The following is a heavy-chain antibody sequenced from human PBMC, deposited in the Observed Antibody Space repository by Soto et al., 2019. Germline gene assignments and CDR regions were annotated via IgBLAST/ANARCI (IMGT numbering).Heavy chain of an antibody. Sequence: PSETLSLTCAVSGGSISSNNWWSWIRQPPGKGLEWIGEIYHSGSTNYNPSLKSRVTISVDKSKNEFSLKLGSVTAADTAMYYCARAGDYPLTGAFDVWGQGTMDTVSS. D-gene: IGHD4-17*01. CDR3: ARAGDYPLTGAFDV. V-gene: IGHV4-4*02. CDR2: IYHSGST. J-gene: IGHJ3*01. CDR1: GGSISSNNW.